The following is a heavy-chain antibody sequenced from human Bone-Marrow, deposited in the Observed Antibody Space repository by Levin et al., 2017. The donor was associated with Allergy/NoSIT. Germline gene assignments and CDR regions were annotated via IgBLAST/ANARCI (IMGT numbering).Heavy chain of an antibody. CDR3: AKDQTKTYDFWSGYYPRYFDY. D-gene: IGHD3-3*01. V-gene: IGHV3-23*01. J-gene: IGHJ4*02. CDR1: GFTFSSYA. CDR2: ISGSGGST. Sequence: PGGSLRLSCAASGFTFSSYAMSWVRQAPGKGLEWVSAISGSGGSTYYADSVKGRFTISRDNSKNTLYLQMNSLRAEDTAVYYCAKDQTKTYDFWSGYYPRYFDYWGQGTLVTVSS.